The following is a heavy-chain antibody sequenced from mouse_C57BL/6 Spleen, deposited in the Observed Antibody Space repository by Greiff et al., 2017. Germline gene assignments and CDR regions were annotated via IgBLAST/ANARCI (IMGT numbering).Heavy chain of an antibody. J-gene: IGHJ2*01. D-gene: IGHD4-1*01. CDR1: GFTFSDAW. CDR2: IRNKANNHAT. CDR3: TSNWDDYFDY. V-gene: IGHV6-6*01. Sequence: EVQLQQSGGGLVQPGGSMKLSCAASGFTFSDAWMDWVRQSPEKGLEWVAEIRNKANNHATYYAESVKGRFTISRDESKSSVYLQMNSLRAEDTGIYYCTSNWDDYFDYWGQGTTLTVSS.